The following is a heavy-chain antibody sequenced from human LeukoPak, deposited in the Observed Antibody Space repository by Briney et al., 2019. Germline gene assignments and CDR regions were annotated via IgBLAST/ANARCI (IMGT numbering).Heavy chain of an antibody. CDR1: GFTFSSYG. CDR2: ISYDGSNK. CDR3: AKGDRYGKCSSTSCWRPWADY. V-gene: IGHV3-30*18. J-gene: IGHJ4*02. D-gene: IGHD2-2*01. Sequence: GGSLRLSCAASGFTFSSYGMHWVRQAPGKGLEWVAVISYDGSNKYYADSVKGRFTISRDNSKNTLYLQMNSLRAEDTAVYYCAKGDRYGKCSSTSCWRPWADYWGQGTLVTVSS.